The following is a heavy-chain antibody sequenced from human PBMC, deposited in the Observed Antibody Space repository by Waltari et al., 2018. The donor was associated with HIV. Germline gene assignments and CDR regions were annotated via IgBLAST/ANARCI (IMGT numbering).Heavy chain of an antibody. V-gene: IGHV3-48*01. J-gene: IGHJ6*02. CDR2: ISGSGSTI. CDR1: EFTFMPLC. CDR3: AREKGFYYYGMDV. Sequence: ELQVAESGGGLVQPGGSLGLSCSALEFTFMPLCMNWVRQAPGKGLEWVSYISGSGSTIYYADSVKGRFTISRDNAKNSLYLQMNSLRAEDTAVYYCAREKGFYYYGMDVWGQGTTVTVSS.